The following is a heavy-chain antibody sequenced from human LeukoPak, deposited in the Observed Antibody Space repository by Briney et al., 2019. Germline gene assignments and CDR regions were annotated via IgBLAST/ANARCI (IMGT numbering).Heavy chain of an antibody. J-gene: IGHJ3*02. Sequence: SGGSLRLSCAASGFIFSNYWMSWVRQAPGKGPEWVANIKPDGSEKYYVDSVKGRFTISRDNAKNILYLQMNSLRAEDTAVYHCATGHYYDSSGYYPLPDAFDIWGQGTMVTVSS. D-gene: IGHD3-22*01. V-gene: IGHV3-7*04. CDR3: ATGHYYDSSGYYPLPDAFDI. CDR2: IKPDGSEK. CDR1: GFIFSNYW.